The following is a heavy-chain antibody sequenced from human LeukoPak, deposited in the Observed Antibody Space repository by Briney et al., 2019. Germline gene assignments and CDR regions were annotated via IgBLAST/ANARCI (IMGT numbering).Heavy chain of an antibody. CDR2: IYYSGST. CDR3: ARGLVVPAANNWFDP. V-gene: IGHV4-59*06. Sequence: SETLSLTCTVSGGSISSYYWSWIRQHPGKGLEWIGYIYYSGSTYYSPSLKSRVTISVDTSKNQFSLKLSSVTAADTAVYYCARGLVVPAANNWFDPWGQGTLVTVSS. CDR1: GGSISSYY. D-gene: IGHD2-2*01. J-gene: IGHJ5*02.